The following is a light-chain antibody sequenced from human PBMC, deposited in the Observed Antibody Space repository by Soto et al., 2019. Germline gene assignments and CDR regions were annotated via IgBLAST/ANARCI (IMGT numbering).Light chain of an antibody. CDR2: GDS. V-gene: IGLV1-40*01. J-gene: IGLJ1*01. CDR3: TSYTSSSTYV. Sequence: QSVLTQPPSVSGAPGQRVTISCTGSRSNIGAGYDVHWYQQLPGTAPKLLIHGDSNRPSGVPDRFSGSKSGTSASLAITGLQAEDEADYYCTSYTSSSTYVFGTGTKLTVL. CDR1: RSNIGAGYD.